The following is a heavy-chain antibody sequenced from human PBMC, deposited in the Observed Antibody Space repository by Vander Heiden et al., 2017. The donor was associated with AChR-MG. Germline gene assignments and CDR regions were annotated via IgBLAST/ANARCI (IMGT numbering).Heavy chain of an antibody. CDR3: ARGAAFYDFWSGYSYYYYYGMDV. CDR2: ISSSSSTI. Sequence: EVQLVESGGGLVQPGGSLRLSCAASGFPFSSYSMNWVSQAPGKGLEWVSYISSSSSTIYYADAVKGRFTIARDNAKNALYLQMNSLRDEDTAVYYCARGAAFYDFWSGYSYYYYYGMDVWGQGTTVTVSS. J-gene: IGHJ6*02. CDR1: GFPFSSYS. V-gene: IGHV3-48*02. D-gene: IGHD3-3*01.